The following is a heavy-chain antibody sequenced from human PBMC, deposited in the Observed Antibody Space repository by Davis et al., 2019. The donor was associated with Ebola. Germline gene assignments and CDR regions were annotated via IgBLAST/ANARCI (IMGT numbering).Heavy chain of an antibody. J-gene: IGHJ4*02. CDR3: ARDLVRSGSYYGSGY. D-gene: IGHD1-26*01. CDR1: GFTFSDYY. V-gene: IGHV3-11*06. CDR2: ITSSSSYT. Sequence: GESLNISCAASGFTFSDYYMSWLRQAPGKGLEWVSYITSSSSYTNYADSVKGRFTISRDNAKNSLYLQMNSLSAEDTAVYYCARDLVRSGSYYGSGYWGQGTLVTVSS.